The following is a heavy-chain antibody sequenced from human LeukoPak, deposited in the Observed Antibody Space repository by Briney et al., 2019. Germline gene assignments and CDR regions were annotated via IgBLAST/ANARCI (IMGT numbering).Heavy chain of an antibody. Sequence: ASVKVSCKASGYTFTGYYMHWVRQAPGQGLEWMGWINPNSGGTNYAQKFQGRVTMTRDTSISTAYMELSSLRSDDTAVYYCARSPIGLGFFDYWGQGTLVTVSS. D-gene: IGHD7-27*01. V-gene: IGHV1-2*02. CDR2: INPNSGGT. CDR1: GYTFTGYY. CDR3: ARSPIGLGFFDY. J-gene: IGHJ4*02.